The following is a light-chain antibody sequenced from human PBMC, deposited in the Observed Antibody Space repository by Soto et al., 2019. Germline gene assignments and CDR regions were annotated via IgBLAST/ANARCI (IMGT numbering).Light chain of an antibody. J-gene: IGLJ3*02. V-gene: IGLV7-46*01. CDR3: LLSYSGANWV. Sequence: QAVVTQEPSLTVSPGGTVTLTCGSSSGAVTSGHYPYWFQQKPGQAPKTLIYDTSNKHSWTPARFSGSLLGGKAALTLSGAQPEDDAEYYCLLSYSGANWVFGGGTKVTVL. CDR1: SGAVTSGHY. CDR2: DTS.